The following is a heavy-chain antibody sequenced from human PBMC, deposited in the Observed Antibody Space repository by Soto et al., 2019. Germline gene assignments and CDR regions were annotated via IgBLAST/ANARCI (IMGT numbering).Heavy chain of an antibody. CDR1: GYTFTSYG. V-gene: IGHV1-18*01. Sequence: GASVKVSCKASGYTFTSYGISWVRQAPGQGLEWMGGFSAENGKTNYAQKFQGRVTITADASTSTAYMELSSLRSEDTAVYYCARSPGIAAADAFDIWGQGSMVTVSS. J-gene: IGHJ3*02. CDR3: ARSPGIAAADAFDI. D-gene: IGHD6-13*01. CDR2: FSAENGKT.